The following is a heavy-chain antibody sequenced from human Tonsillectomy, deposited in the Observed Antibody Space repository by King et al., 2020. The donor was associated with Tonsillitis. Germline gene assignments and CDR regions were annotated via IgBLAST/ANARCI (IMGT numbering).Heavy chain of an antibody. J-gene: IGHJ3*02. CDR2: IYYSGST. V-gene: IGHV4-59*01. Sequence: VQLQESGPGLVKPSETLSLTCTVSGGSISSYYWSWIRQPPGKGLEWIVYIYYSGSTNYNPPLKSRVPISVDTSKNQFSLKLSSVTAADTAAYYCARDWDFYDSSEGHAFDIWGQGTMVTVTS. CDR3: ARDWDFYDSSEGHAFDI. CDR1: GGSISSYY. D-gene: IGHD3-22*01.